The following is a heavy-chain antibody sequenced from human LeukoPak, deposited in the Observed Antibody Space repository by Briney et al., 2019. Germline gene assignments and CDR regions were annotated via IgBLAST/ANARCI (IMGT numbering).Heavy chain of an antibody. Sequence: SETLSLTCAVSGGSISSYYWTWIRRPAGKGLEWIGRINTSGNTNYNPSLKSRVTMSVDTSKNQLSLKLTSVTAADTAVYYCARTEVKYYYYGMDVWGQGTTVTVSS. J-gene: IGHJ6*02. V-gene: IGHV4-4*07. CDR1: GGSISSYY. CDR3: ARTEVKYYYYGMDV. CDR2: INTSGNT.